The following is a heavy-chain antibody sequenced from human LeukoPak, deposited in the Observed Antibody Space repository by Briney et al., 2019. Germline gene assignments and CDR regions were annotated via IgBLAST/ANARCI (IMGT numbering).Heavy chain of an antibody. Sequence: ASVKVSYKASRYTFTNYYMHWVRQAPGQGLEWMAIINPSGGGTTYAQKFQGRVTMTRDTSTSTVYMELSSLRSEDTAVYWCARSSSTYLDYWGQGTLVTVSS. V-gene: IGHV1-46*01. J-gene: IGHJ4*02. CDR2: INPSGGGT. CDR1: RYTFTNYY. D-gene: IGHD2-2*01. CDR3: ARSSSTYLDY.